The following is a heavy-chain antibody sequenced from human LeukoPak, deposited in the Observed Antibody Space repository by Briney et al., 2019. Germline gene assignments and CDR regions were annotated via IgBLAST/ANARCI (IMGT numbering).Heavy chain of an antibody. J-gene: IGHJ4*02. CDR2: MHGGNGNT. CDR3: AREGSYCVGGVCYSFDF. V-gene: IGHV1-2*02. Sequence: GASVRVSCKASGYKFISHYLQWVRQAPGLGPEWMGWMHGGNGNTRYAEKFEGRVTMTRDTSTSTAYMDLSRLTSDDTAVYYCAREGSYCVGGVCYSFDFWGQGTLVTVSS. D-gene: IGHD2-8*02. CDR1: GYKFISHY.